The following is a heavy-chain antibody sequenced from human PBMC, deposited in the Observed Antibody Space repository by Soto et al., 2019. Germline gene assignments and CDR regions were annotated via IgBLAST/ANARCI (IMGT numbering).Heavy chain of an antibody. V-gene: IGHV4-30-4*01. J-gene: IGHJ3*02. Sequence: SETLSLTCTVSGGSISSGEFYWTWIRQPPGKGLEWIGYIYYSGDTYYNPSLKSRITISLDTSKSQFSLKVISVIAADTAVYYGARSHYVLGAFDIWGKGKVVTVSS. D-gene: IGHD3-10*02. CDR3: ARSHYVLGAFDI. CDR2: IYYSGDT. CDR1: GGSISSGEFY.